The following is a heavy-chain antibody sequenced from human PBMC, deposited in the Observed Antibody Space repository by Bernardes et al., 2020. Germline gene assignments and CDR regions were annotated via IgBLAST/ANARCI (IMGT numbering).Heavy chain of an antibody. CDR3: ATSADNYVCFEY. V-gene: IGHV3-74*03. CDR2: INRDGSTT. J-gene: IGHJ4*02. D-gene: IGHD4-4*01. CDR1: GFSLSSYW. Sequence: GGSLRLSCAASGFSLSSYWMHWVRQVPGKGLVWVSRINRDGSTTTYADSVKGRSTISRDNTKNTLYLQMNSLRAEDTAVYYCATSADNYVCFEYWGQGTPVSVSS.